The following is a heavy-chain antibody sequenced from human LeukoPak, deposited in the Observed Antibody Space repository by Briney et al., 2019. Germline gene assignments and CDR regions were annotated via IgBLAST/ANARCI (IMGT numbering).Heavy chain of an antibody. Sequence: PSETLSLTCAVYGGSFSGYYWSWIRQPPGKGLEWIGEINHSGSANYNPSLKSRVTISVDTSKNQFSLKLSSVTAADTAVYYCARQGPYYYGSGSYYYYYMDVWGKGTTVTISS. D-gene: IGHD3-10*01. CDR1: GGSFSGYY. CDR3: ARQGPYYYGSGSYYYYYMDV. V-gene: IGHV4-34*01. CDR2: INHSGSA. J-gene: IGHJ6*03.